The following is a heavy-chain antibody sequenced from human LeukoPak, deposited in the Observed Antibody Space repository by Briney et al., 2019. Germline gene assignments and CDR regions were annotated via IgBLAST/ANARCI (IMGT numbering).Heavy chain of an antibody. CDR3: ARQAMTTVTTAFDY. D-gene: IGHD4-17*01. V-gene: IGHV4-59*08. CDR2: IYYSGST. Sequence: SETLSLTCTVSGGSISSYYWSWIRQPPGKGLEWIGYIYYSGSTNYNPSLKSRVTISVDTSKNQFSLKLSSVTAADTAVYYCARQAMTTVTTAFDYWGQGTLVTVSS. J-gene: IGHJ4*02. CDR1: GGSISSYY.